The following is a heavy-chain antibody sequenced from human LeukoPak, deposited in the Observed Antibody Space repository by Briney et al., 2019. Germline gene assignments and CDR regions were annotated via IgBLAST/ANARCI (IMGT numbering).Heavy chain of an antibody. D-gene: IGHD6-19*01. J-gene: IGHJ4*02. CDR3: ARVPGQWLVLHDYYFDY. Sequence: ASVKVSCKASGYTFTGYYMHWVRQAPGQGLEWMGWINPNSGGTNYAQKFQGRVTMTRDTSISTAYMELSRLRSDDTAVYYRARVPGQWLVLHDYYFDYWGQGTLVTVSS. CDR1: GYTFTGYY. CDR2: INPNSGGT. V-gene: IGHV1-2*02.